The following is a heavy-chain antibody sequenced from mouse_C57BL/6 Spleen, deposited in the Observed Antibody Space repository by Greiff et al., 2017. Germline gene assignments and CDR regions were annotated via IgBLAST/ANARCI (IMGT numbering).Heavy chain of an antibody. CDR1: GYAFTNYL. Sequence: VLLQQSGAELVRPGTSVKVSCKASGYAFTNYLIEWVKQRPGQGLEWIGVINPGSGGPNYNEKFKGKATLSAEKSSRTAYMQLSSLTSEDSAVYFCARSHYYGSSTGYFDVWGTGTTVTVSS. V-gene: IGHV1-54*01. D-gene: IGHD1-1*01. CDR3: ARSHYYGSSTGYFDV. CDR2: INPGSGGP. J-gene: IGHJ1*03.